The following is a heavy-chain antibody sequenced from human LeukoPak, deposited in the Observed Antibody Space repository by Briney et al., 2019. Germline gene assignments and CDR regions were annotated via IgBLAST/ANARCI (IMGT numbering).Heavy chain of an antibody. Sequence: ASETLSLTCAVYGGSFSGYYWSWIRQPPGKGLEWIGEINHSGSTNYNPSLKSRVTISVDTSKNQFSLKLSSVTAADTAVYYCARGSGVVPRPGAFDIWGQGTMVTVSS. CDR1: GGSFSGYY. D-gene: IGHD2-2*01. CDR3: ARGSGVVPRPGAFDI. J-gene: IGHJ3*02. CDR2: INHSGST. V-gene: IGHV4-34*01.